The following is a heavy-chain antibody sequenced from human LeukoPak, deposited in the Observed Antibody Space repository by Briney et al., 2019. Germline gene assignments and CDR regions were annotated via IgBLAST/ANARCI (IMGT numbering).Heavy chain of an antibody. CDR2: IKQDGGEK. CDR3: ARDRRCSSTSCYYFDY. CDR1: GFTFSSYW. Sequence: GGSLRLSCAASGFTFSSYWMTWVRQAPGKGLEWVASIKQDGGEKNYADSVKGRFTITRDNAKNSLYLQMNSLRAEDTAVYYCARDRRCSSTSCYYFDYWGQGTLVTVSS. J-gene: IGHJ4*02. D-gene: IGHD2-2*01. V-gene: IGHV3-7*04.